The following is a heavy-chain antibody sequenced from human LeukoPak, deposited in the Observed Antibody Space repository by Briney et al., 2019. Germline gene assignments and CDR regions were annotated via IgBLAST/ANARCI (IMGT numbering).Heavy chain of an antibody. CDR3: ARDGYTYGQVDY. CDR2: INPNSGGT. Sequence: ASVKVSCKASGHTFTDYYWHWVRQAPGQGVEWMGWINPNSGGTNYAQKFQGRVTMTRDTSVSTAYMELSGLTSDDTAVYYCARDGYTYGQVDYWGQGTQVTVSS. J-gene: IGHJ4*02. D-gene: IGHD5-18*01. V-gene: IGHV1-2*02. CDR1: GHTFTDYY.